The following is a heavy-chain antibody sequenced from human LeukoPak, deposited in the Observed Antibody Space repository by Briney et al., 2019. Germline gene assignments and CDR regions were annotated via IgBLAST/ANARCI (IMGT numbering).Heavy chain of an antibody. D-gene: IGHD3-3*01. CDR2: ISSSSSYI. V-gene: IGHV3-21*01. Sequence: PGGSLRLSCAASGFTFSSYSMNWVRQAPGKGLEWVSSISSSSSYIYYADSVKGRFTISRDNAKNSLYLQMNSLRAEDTAVYYCARDHLVLESHYYYGMDVWGQGTTVTVSS. J-gene: IGHJ6*02. CDR1: GFTFSSYS. CDR3: ARDHLVLESHYYYGMDV.